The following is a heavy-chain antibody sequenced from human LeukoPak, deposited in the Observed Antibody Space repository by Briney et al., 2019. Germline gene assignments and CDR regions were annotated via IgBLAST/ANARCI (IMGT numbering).Heavy chain of an antibody. J-gene: IGHJ4*02. CDR1: GFIVRSNY. V-gene: IGHV3-53*01. CDR3: TRRGRGGGYDYSDY. Sequence: GGSLRLSCAASGFIVRSNYMSWVRQAPGKGLEWVSDVYSDGSTYYADSVKGRFTISRDNSKNTLYLQMNSLRAEDTAVYYCTRRGRGGGYDYSDYWGQGTLVTVSS. D-gene: IGHD5-12*01. CDR2: VYSDGST.